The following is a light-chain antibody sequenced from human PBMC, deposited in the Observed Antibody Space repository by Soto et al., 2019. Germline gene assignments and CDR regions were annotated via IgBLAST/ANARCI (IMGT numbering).Light chain of an antibody. CDR3: QQRSHWPRT. Sequence: EIVLTQSPATLSLSPGERATLSCRASKGISNYLVWYRHKPAQAPRLPIYDASNRATGIPDRFSGSGSGTDFTLTISSLEAEDFAVYYCQQRSHWPRTFGQGTKVEIK. V-gene: IGKV3-11*01. CDR2: DAS. J-gene: IGKJ1*01. CDR1: KGISNY.